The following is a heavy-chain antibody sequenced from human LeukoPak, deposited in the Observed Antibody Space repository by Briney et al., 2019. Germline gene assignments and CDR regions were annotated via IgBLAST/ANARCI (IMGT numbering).Heavy chain of an antibody. J-gene: IGHJ4*02. CDR2: INGRGGNT. CDR1: GFTFSSYA. V-gene: IGHV3-23*01. Sequence: QPGGSLRLSCAASGFTFSSYAMNWVRQAPGKGLEWVSAINGRGGNTYYADSVKGRFTISRDNAKNSLYLQMNSLRAEDTAVYYCARAGPYSSSSVGCDYWGQGTLVTVSS. D-gene: IGHD6-6*01. CDR3: ARAGPYSSSSVGCDY.